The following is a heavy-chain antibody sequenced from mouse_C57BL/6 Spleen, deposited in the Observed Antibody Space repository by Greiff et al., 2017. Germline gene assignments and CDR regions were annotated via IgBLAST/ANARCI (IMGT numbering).Heavy chain of an antibody. D-gene: IGHD3-2*01. J-gene: IGHJ2*01. CDR1: GFTFSSYA. Sequence: EVMLVESGGGLVKPGGSLKLSCAASGFTFSSYAMSWVRQTPEKRLEWVATISDGGSYTYYPDNVKGRFTISRDNAKNNLYLQMSHLKSEATAMYYCARDPGDCDRNYFDYWGQGTTLTVAS. CDR3: ARDPGDCDRNYFDY. V-gene: IGHV5-4*01. CDR2: ISDGGSYT.